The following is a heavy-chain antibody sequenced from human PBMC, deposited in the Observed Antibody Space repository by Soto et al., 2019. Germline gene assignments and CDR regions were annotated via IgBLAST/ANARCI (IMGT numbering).Heavy chain of an antibody. CDR2: IYPSGST. CDR3: VRGRSYSVYDF. V-gene: IGHV4-4*07. Sequence: ETLSLTCTVSGGSISGHSWIWIRQPAGKGLEWIGHIYPSGSTSYNPSLRSRVTMSLDTSSNQIFLNLTSVTAADTAVFYCVRGRSYSVYDFWGPGTLVTVSS. J-gene: IGHJ4*02. D-gene: IGHD5-12*01. CDR1: GGSISGHS.